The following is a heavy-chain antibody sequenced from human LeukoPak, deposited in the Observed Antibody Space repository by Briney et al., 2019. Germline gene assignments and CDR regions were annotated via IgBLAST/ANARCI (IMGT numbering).Heavy chain of an antibody. J-gene: IGHJ4*02. D-gene: IGHD5-24*01. V-gene: IGHV1-69*13. CDR3: ARGEMATTFKPFDY. Sequence: ASVKVSCKASGGTFSSYAISWVRQAPGQGLEWMGGIIPIFGTANYAQKFQGRVTITADESTSTAYMELSSLRSEDTAVYYCARGEMATTFKPFDYWGQGTLVTVSS. CDR2: IIPIFGTA. CDR1: GGTFSSYA.